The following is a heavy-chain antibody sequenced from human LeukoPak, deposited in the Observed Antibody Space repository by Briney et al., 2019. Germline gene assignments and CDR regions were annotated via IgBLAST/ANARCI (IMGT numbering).Heavy chain of an antibody. D-gene: IGHD3-22*01. CDR2: MNPNSGNT. Sequence: ASVKVSCKASGYTFTSYDINWVRQATGQGLEWMGWMNPNSGNTGYAQKFQGRVTITRNTSISTAYMELSSLRSEDTAVYYCARRTYYYDSSGYSDYYYYMDVWGKGTTVTVSS. J-gene: IGHJ6*03. CDR3: ARRTYYYDSSGYSDYYYYMDV. CDR1: GYTFTSYD. V-gene: IGHV1-8*03.